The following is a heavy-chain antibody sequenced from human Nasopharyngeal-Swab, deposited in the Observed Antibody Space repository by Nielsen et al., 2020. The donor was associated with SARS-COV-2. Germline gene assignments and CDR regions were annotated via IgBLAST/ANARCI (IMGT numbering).Heavy chain of an antibody. CDR3: ARARYWLAASGPFFDY. D-gene: IGHD6-13*01. CDR1: GFTFSSYD. Sequence: GGSLRLSCAASGFTFSSYDMHWVRQGTGKGLEWVSAIGNAGDTYYPGSVKGRFTISRENAKNSLYLQMNSLRAEDTAVYYCARARYWLAASGPFFDYWGQGTLVTVSS. V-gene: IGHV3-13*01. CDR2: IGNAGDT. J-gene: IGHJ4*02.